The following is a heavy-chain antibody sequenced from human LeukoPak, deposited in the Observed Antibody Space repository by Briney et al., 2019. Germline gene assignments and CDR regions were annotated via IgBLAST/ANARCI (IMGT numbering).Heavy chain of an antibody. J-gene: IGHJ4*02. CDR1: GFXFSGFG. Sequence: GGSLRLSCAASGFXFSGFGIHWVRQPPGKGQEWVSLISKDGSHGFYADSVKGRFTISRDNFKNSLFLDMASLGPEDTAVYYCARDWFESGWHLDYWGQGALVTVSS. V-gene: IGHV3-30*13. CDR2: ISKDGSHG. D-gene: IGHD6-19*01. CDR3: ARDWFESGWHLDY.